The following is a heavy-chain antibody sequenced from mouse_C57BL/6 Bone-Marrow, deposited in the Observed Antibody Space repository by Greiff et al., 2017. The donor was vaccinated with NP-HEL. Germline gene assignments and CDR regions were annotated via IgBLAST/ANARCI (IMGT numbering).Heavy chain of an antibody. D-gene: IGHD2-12*01. CDR2: IDPENGDT. CDR3: TTLIEDY. V-gene: IGHV14-4*01. CDR1: GFNIKDDY. Sequence: VQLQQSGAELVRPGASVTLSCTASGFNIKDDYMHWVKQRPEQGLEWIGWIDPENGDTEYASKFQGKATITADTSSNTAYLQLSSLTSEDTAVYYCTTLIEDYWGQGTTLTVSS. J-gene: IGHJ2*01.